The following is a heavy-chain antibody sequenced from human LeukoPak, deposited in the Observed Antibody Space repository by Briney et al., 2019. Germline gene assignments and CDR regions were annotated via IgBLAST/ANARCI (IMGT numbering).Heavy chain of an antibody. J-gene: IGHJ6*01. V-gene: IGHV3-23*01. D-gene: IGHD6-25*01. CDR2: ISGSGGST. CDR3: AKGAGFATYYYGMDV. CDR1: GFTFSSYA. Sequence: PGGSLRLSCAASGFTFSSYAMTWVRQAPGKGLEWVSVISGSGGSTYYADSVKGRFTISRDNSKNTLYLQMNSLRAEDTAVYCCAKGAGFATYYYGMDVWGQGTTVTVSS.